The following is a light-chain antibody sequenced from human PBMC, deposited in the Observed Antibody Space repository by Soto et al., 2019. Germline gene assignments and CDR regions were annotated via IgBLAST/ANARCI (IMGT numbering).Light chain of an antibody. Sequence: QSALTQPASVSGCPGQSITISCTGTSSDVGGYNYVSWYQQHPCKAPKLMIYDVSNRPSGVSNRFSGSKSGNTASLTISGLQAEDEADYYCSSYTSSSTPVVFGGGTRLTVL. V-gene: IGLV2-14*01. J-gene: IGLJ2*01. CDR1: SSDVGGYNY. CDR2: DVS. CDR3: SSYTSSSTPVV.